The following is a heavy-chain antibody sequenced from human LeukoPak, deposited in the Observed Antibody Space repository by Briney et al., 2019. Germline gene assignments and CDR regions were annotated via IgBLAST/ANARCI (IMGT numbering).Heavy chain of an antibody. CDR3: ARGGVVVAAIDAFDI. J-gene: IGHJ3*02. V-gene: IGHV3-66*01. CDR2: IYSGGRT. CDR1: GFTVSSNF. Sequence: PGGSLRLSCAASGFTVSSNFMSWVRQAPGKGLEGVSRIYSGGRTYYADSVNGRFRISRDISKTNLFLHLNSPRADDTALYYCARGGVVVAAIDAFDIWGQGTLVTVSS. D-gene: IGHD2-15*01.